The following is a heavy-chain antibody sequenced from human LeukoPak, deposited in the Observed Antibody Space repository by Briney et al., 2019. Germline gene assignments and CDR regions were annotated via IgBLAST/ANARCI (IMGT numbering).Heavy chain of an antibody. Sequence: PSETLSLTRAVSGGSISSGYWWSWVRQTPGKELEWIGEIFRSGSTSYSATLRSRVAMSVDTSKNQFSLKLTSVTAADTAVYYCTRNGAYALDHWGQGMLVTVSS. CDR3: TRNGAYALDH. CDR1: GGSISSGYW. CDR2: IFRSGST. J-gene: IGHJ4*02. V-gene: IGHV4-4*02. D-gene: IGHD4-17*01.